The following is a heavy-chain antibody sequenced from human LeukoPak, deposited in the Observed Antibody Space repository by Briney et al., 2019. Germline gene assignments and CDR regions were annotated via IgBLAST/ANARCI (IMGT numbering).Heavy chain of an antibody. V-gene: IGHV4-38-2*01. CDR3: ARVQFGAAGSFDC. J-gene: IGHJ4*02. Sequence: SETLSLTCAVSGYSISSGYYWDWVRQPPGKGLEWIGSTYPSGNTYYNPSLRSRVAMSVDTSKNQFSLKLSSVTAADTAVYFCARVQFGAAGSFDCWGQGTLVTVSS. CDR1: GYSISSGYY. D-gene: IGHD6-19*01. CDR2: TYPSGNT.